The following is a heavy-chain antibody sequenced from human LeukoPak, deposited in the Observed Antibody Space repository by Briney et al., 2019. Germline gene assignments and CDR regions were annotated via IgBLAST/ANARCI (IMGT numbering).Heavy chain of an antibody. Sequence: GGSLRLSCAASGFTFSSYGMHWVRQAPGKGLEWVAFIRYDGSNKYYADSVKGRFTISRDNSKNTLYLQMNSLRAEDTAVYYCAKGRYDSSGYHDYWGQGTLVTVSS. CDR2: IRYDGSNK. CDR3: AKGRYDSSGYHDY. CDR1: GFTFSSYG. D-gene: IGHD3-22*01. J-gene: IGHJ4*02. V-gene: IGHV3-30*02.